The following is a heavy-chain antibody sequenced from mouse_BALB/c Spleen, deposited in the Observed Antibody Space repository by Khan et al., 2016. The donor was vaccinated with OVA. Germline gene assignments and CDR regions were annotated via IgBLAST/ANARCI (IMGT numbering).Heavy chain of an antibody. J-gene: IGHJ2*01. D-gene: IGHD1-1*01. V-gene: IGHV3-2*02. Sequence: VQLQQSGPGLVKPSHSLYLTCTVSGYSITSYYAWYWIRQFPGNKLECMCYITYNGNTKYNPSFKGRTSITRDTSKNQFFLQLNSVTAEDTATYYCARIYGGDFDYWGQGTTLTVSA. CDR3: ARIYGGDFDY. CDR1: GYSITSYYA. CDR2: ITYNGNT.